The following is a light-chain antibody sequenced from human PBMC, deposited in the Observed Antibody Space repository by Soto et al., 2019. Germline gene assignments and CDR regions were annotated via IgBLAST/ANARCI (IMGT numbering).Light chain of an antibody. CDR3: QQRSSWPRT. Sequence: EIVLTQSPATLSLSPGGRATLSCRASQSGDIYVAWYQQKPGQAPSLLLYDASNRATGIPARFSGSGSGTDFTLTSSSLEPEDFAVYYCQQRSSWPRTFGQGTKLEIK. V-gene: IGKV3-11*01. CDR2: DAS. CDR1: QSGDIY. J-gene: IGKJ2*01.